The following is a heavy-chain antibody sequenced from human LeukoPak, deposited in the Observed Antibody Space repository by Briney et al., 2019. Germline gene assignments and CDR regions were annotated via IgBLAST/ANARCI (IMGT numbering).Heavy chain of an antibody. V-gene: IGHV3-30*18. D-gene: IGHD3-22*01. CDR3: AKRNYYGTSGYYGPNWFDP. CDR2: ISRDGSDK. CDR1: GFTFSNFG. Sequence: GGSLRLSCAASGFTFSNFGMHWVRQAPGKGLEWVALISRDGSDKYYADSVKGRFTISRDNSKNTLDLHMDSLRAEDTAVYYCAKRNYYGTSGYYGPNWFDPWGQGTLVTVSS. J-gene: IGHJ5*02.